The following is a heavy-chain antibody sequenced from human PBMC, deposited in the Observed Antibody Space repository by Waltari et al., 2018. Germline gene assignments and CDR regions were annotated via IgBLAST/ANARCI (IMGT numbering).Heavy chain of an antibody. V-gene: IGHV4-59*08. D-gene: IGHD3-22*01. J-gene: IGHJ6*02. CDR3: ARSMDSGYYPRSYYYYGMDV. CDR1: GGSISSYY. CDR2: IYYSGST. Sequence: QVQLQESGPGLVKPSETLSLTCTVSGGSISSYYWSWIRQTPGKGLEWIGYIYYSGSTNYNPSLKSRVTISVDTSKNQFSLKLSSVTAADTAVYYCARSMDSGYYPRSYYYYGMDVWGQGTTVTVSS.